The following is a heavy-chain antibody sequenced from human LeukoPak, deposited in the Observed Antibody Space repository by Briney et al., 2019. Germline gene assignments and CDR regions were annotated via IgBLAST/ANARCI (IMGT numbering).Heavy chain of an antibody. CDR1: EFTLSKYA. CDR3: ARVKPGAITIFGVVRSAMDV. CDR2: ISYDETNK. V-gene: IGHV3-30-3*01. D-gene: IGHD3-3*01. J-gene: IGHJ6*02. Sequence: GGSLRLSCAASEFTLSKYAMHWVRQAPGKGLEWVAVISYDETNKYYADSVKGRFTISRDDSENTLYLQMNSLRAEDTAVYYCARVKPGAITIFGVVRSAMDVWGQGTTVTVSS.